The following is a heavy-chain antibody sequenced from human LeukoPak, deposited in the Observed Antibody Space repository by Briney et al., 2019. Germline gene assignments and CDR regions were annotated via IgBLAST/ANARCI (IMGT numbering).Heavy chain of an antibody. Sequence: PGGSLRLSCAASGFTFSSYSMNWVRQAPGKGLGWVSSISSSSSYIYYPDSVKGRFTISRDNAKNSLYLQMNSLRAEDTAVYYCARDCQLEAPYYYYYGMDVWGQGTTVTVSS. V-gene: IGHV3-21*01. D-gene: IGHD6-6*01. J-gene: IGHJ6*02. CDR2: ISSSSSYI. CDR3: ARDCQLEAPYYYYYGMDV. CDR1: GFTFSSYS.